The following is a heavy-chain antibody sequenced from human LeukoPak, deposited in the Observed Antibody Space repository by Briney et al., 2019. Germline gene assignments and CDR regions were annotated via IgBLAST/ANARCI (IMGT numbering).Heavy chain of an antibody. CDR1: GYTFTSYA. V-gene: IGHV7-4-1*02. D-gene: IGHD3-10*01. Sequence: GASVKVSCKASGYTFTSYAMNWVRQAPGQGLEWMGWINTNTGDPTYAQGFTGRFVFSLDTSVSTAYLQISSLKAEDTAVYYCAFTAWFGELADAFDIWGQGTMVTVSS. J-gene: IGHJ3*02. CDR2: INTNTGDP. CDR3: AFTAWFGELADAFDI.